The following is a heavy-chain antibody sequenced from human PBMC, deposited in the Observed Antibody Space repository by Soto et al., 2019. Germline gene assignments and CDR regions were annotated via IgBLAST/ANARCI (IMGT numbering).Heavy chain of an antibody. V-gene: IGHV4-30-4*01. Sequence: IRSLAYSVSGGSISSGYYYWSWIRQPPGKGLEWIGNIYYSGNTYYNPSLKSRLIISIDTSKNQFYLKVGSVTAEDTAVYYCASASLYGMDGWGQGTTVT. CDR1: GGSISSGYYY. D-gene: IGHD3-16*01. J-gene: IGHJ6*01. CDR3: ASASLYGMDG. CDR2: IYYSGNT.